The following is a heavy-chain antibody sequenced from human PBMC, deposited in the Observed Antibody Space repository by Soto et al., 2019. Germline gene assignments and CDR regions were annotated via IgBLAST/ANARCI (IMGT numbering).Heavy chain of an antibody. J-gene: IGHJ4*02. CDR2: ISSSGYT. D-gene: IGHD5-12*01. CDR3: ARREYGGLDY. V-gene: IGHV3-11*05. Sequence: QVQLEESGGGLVKPGGSLRLSCAASGFTFSDYYMSWIRQAAGKGLEWVSYISSSGYTKYADSVKGRFTISRDNAKDSLSLQMNSLRVDDTAVYYCARREYGGLDYWGQGTLVTVSS. CDR1: GFTFSDYY.